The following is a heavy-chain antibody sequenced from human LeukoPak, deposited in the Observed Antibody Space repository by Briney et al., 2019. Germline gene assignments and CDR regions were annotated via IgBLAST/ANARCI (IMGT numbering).Heavy chain of an antibody. CDR3: ARGGYDSGTYKYWYFDL. V-gene: IGHV4-59*01. D-gene: IGHD3-10*01. Sequence: SETLSLTCTVSGGSISSYYWSWIRRPPGEGLEWIGYVYYSGRTNYNPSLQSRVTISVDTSKNHFSLKLSSLTAADTAVYYCARGGYDSGTYKYWYFDLWGRGTLVTVSS. CDR1: GGSISSYY. CDR2: VYYSGRT. J-gene: IGHJ2*01.